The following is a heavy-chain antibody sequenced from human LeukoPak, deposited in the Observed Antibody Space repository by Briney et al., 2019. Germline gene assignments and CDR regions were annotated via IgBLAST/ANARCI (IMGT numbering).Heavy chain of an antibody. CDR2: INPNSGGT. CDR3: ARAGLSSSWCPMITENDY. Sequence: GASVKVSCKASGYTFTGYYTHWVRQAPGQGLEWMGWINPNSGGTNYAQKFQGRVTMTRDTSISTAYMELSRLRSDDTAVYYCARAGLSSSWCPMITENDYWGQGTLVTVSS. J-gene: IGHJ4*02. D-gene: IGHD6-13*01. CDR1: GYTFTGYY. V-gene: IGHV1-2*02.